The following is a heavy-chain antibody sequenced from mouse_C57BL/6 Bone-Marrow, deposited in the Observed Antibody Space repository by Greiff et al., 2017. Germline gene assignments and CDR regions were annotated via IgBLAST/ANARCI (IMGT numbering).Heavy chain of an antibody. J-gene: IGHJ3*01. V-gene: IGHV5-17*01. D-gene: IGHD2-1*01. CDR2: ISSGSSTI. Sequence: EVQVVESGGGLVKPGGSLILSCAASGFTFSDYGMHWVRQAPETGLELVAYISSGSSTIYYADTVKGRFTISRDNAKNTLFLQMTSLRSEDTAMYYCARRGNYGSWFAYWGQGTLVTVSA. CDR1: GFTFSDYG. CDR3: ARRGNYGSWFAY.